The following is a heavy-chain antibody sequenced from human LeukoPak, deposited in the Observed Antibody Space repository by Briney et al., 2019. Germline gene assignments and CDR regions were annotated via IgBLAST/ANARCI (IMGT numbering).Heavy chain of an antibody. CDR1: GGSFSGYY. V-gene: IGHV4-34*01. D-gene: IGHD5-18*01. Sequence: PSETLSLTCAVYGGSFSGYYWSWIRRPPGKGLEWIGSINYSGSTYYNPSLKSRVTISVDTSKNQFSLKLSSVTAADTAVYYCARGRYSYAFDIWGQGTMVTVSS. CDR3: ARGRYSYAFDI. J-gene: IGHJ3*02. CDR2: INYSGST.